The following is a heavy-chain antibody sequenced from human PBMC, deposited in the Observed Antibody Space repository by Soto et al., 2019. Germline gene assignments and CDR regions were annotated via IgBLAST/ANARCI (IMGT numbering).Heavy chain of an antibody. CDR3: ATSYGSGSQAFDY. J-gene: IGHJ4*02. CDR1: GDTFNRYT. D-gene: IGHD3-10*01. V-gene: IGHV1-69*02. Sequence: QVHLVQSGAELKKPGSSVRVSCKASGDTFNRYTINWVRQAPGLGLEWMGRTIPILSMSNYALKFQGRLTSSADKSTSTAYMDVRSLRSDDTAVYYCATSYGSGSQAFDYWGQGALVTVSS. CDR2: TIPILSMS.